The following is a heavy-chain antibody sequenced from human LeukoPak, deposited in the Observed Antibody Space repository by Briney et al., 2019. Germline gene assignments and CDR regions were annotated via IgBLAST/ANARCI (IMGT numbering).Heavy chain of an antibody. CDR3: ASTGSYSDFDY. J-gene: IGHJ4*02. V-gene: IGHV3-53*01. Sequence: GGSLRLSCAASGFTTRNNYMSWVRQAPGKGLEWVSIIYSSGSAYYVDSVKGRFTISRDTSKNMVFLQMNSLRAEDTAVYYCASTGSYSDFDYWGQGTLVTVSS. CDR1: GFTTRNNY. D-gene: IGHD3-9*01. CDR2: IYSSGSA.